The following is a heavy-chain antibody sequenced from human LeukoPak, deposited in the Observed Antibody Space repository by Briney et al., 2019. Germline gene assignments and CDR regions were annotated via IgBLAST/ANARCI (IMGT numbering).Heavy chain of an antibody. D-gene: IGHD3-16*01. Sequence: SETLSLTCTVSGGFISSSSYYWDWIRQPPGKGLEWIGSIYYGGSTNYNPSLKSRVAISVDTSKNQFSLKLSSVTAADTAVFYCARKRGYYFEYWGQGTLVTVSS. V-gene: IGHV4-39*01. J-gene: IGHJ4*02. CDR1: GGFISSSSYY. CDR3: ARKRGYYFEY. CDR2: IYYGGST.